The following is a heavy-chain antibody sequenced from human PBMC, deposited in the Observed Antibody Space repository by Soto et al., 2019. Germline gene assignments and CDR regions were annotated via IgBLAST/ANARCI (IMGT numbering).Heavy chain of an antibody. J-gene: IGHJ4*02. D-gene: IGHD3-9*01. CDR2: IYWADDK. CDR3: AHRRPERYFDLLRFDY. Sequence: QITLKASGPTPVNPTQTLTLTCTFSGFSLSTSGVGVGWIRQPQGKALEWLALIYWADDKRYSPSLKSRLTITKDTSKNQVVLTMTNMEPVDTATYSCAHRRPERYFDLLRFDYWGQGTLVTVSS. CDR1: GFSLSTSGVG. V-gene: IGHV2-5*02.